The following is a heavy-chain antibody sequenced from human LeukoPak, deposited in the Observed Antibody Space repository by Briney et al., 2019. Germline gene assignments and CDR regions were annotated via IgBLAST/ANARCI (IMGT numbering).Heavy chain of an antibody. CDR2: INWNSGRK. CDR1: GFTFSSYW. CDR3: TRVGYIDEGIDY. J-gene: IGHJ4*02. V-gene: IGHV3-74*01. Sequence: GGSLRLSCVASGFTFSSYWMDWVRQAPGKGLEWVSGINWNSGRKGYADSVKGRFTISRDNAKNSLYLQMNSLRAEDTAIYYCTRVGYIDEGIDYWGQGTLVTVSS. D-gene: IGHD5-24*01.